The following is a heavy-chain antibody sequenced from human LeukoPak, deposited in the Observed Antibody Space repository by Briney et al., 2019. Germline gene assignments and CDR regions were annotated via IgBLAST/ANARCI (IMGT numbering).Heavy chain of an antibody. CDR2: ISTTGSTI. CDR3: ARDGVLRYFDWLFPYYMDV. V-gene: IGHV3-11*01. D-gene: IGHD3-9*01. Sequence: GGSLRLSCAASGFTFGDYYMTWIRQAPGKGLEWVSYISTTGSTIYYADSVKGRFTISRDNAKNSLYLQMNSLRAEDTAVYYCARDGVLRYFDWLFPYYMDVWGQGTLVTVSS. J-gene: IGHJ4*02. CDR1: GFTFGDYY.